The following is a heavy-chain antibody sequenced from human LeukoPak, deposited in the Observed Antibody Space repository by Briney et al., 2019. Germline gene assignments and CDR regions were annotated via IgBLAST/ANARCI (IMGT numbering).Heavy chain of an antibody. D-gene: IGHD6-13*01. CDR1: GGSISSSNW. J-gene: IGHJ3*02. Sequence: SGTLSLTCAVSGGSISSSNWWSWVRQPPGKGLEWIGEIYHSGSTNYNPSLKSRVTISVDKSKNQFSLKLSSVTAADTAVYYCARDRRSSSWYGRAFDIWGQGTMVTVSS. CDR3: ARDRRSSSWYGRAFDI. CDR2: IYHSGST. V-gene: IGHV4-4*02.